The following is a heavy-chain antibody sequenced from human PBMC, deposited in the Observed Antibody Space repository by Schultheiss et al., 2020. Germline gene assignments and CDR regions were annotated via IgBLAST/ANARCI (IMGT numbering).Heavy chain of an antibody. Sequence: SQTLSLTWTVSGGSISSGSYYCTWIRQPPGKGLEWIGEINHSGSTNYNPSLKSRVTISVDTSKNQFSVKQSAVTAAETAVYYCAKTAQIAGMDVWGQGTTVTVSS. J-gene: IGHJ6*02. D-gene: IGHD1-1*01. CDR2: INHSGST. V-gene: IGHV4-39*01. CDR1: GGSISSGSYY. CDR3: AKTAQIAGMDV.